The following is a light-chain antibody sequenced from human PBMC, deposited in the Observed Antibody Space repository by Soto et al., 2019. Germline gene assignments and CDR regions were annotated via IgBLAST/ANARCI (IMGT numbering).Light chain of an antibody. Sequence: QPVLTQSPSASASLGASVKLTCSLSSGHSSYAIAWHQQQPEKGPRYLMKLNSDGSHSTGDGIPDRFSGSSSGAERYLTISSLQSEDEADYYCQTWDAGIGVFGGGTQVTVL. J-gene: IGLJ3*02. CDR1: SGHSSYA. CDR3: QTWDAGIGV. CDR2: LNSDGSH. V-gene: IGLV4-69*01.